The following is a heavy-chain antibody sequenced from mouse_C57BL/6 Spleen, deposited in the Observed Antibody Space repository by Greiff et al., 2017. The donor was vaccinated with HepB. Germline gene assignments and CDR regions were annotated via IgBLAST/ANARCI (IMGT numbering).Heavy chain of an antibody. CDR2: IYPGNSDT. CDR1: GYTFTSYW. V-gene: IGHV1-5*01. J-gene: IGHJ2*01. D-gene: IGHD1-1*01. CDR3: TPSYYYGLYFDY. Sequence: VQLQQSGAELVRPGSSVKLSCKASGYTFTSYWMHWVKQRPGQGLEWIGAIYPGNSDTSYNQKFKGKAKLTAVTSASTAYMELSSLTNEDSAVYYCTPSYYYGLYFDYWGQGTTLTVSS.